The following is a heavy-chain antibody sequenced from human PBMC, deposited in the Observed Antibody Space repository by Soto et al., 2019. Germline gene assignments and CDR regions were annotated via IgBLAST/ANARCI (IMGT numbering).Heavy chain of an antibody. V-gene: IGHV3-30-3*01. CDR3: VEVAGTIGY. D-gene: IGHD6-19*01. CDR1: GFTFSSYA. J-gene: IGHJ4*02. Sequence: GGSLRLSLAASGFTFSSYAMHWVRQAPGKGLEWVAVISYDGSNKYYADSVKGRFTISRDNSKNTLYLQMNSLRAEDTAVYYCVEVAGTIGYWGQGTLVTVSS. CDR2: ISYDGSNK.